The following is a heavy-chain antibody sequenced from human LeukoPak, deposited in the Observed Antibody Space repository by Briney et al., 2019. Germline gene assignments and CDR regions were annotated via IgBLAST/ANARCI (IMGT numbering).Heavy chain of an antibody. J-gene: IGHJ6*03. CDR2: IYTSGRT. CDR1: AGSISSYY. V-gene: IGHV4-4*07. CDR3: ARDLSPKGHYYTDV. Sequence: PSETLSLTCTVSAGSISSYYWSWIRQPAGRGLEGIGRIYTSGRTNYNPSLKSRVTMSVDPSKNQFSLKLSYVTAADTAVYYCARDLSPKGHYYTDVWGKGTTVTVSS.